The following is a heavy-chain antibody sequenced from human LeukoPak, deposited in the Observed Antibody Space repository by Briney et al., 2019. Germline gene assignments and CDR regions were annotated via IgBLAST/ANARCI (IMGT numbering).Heavy chain of an antibody. CDR1: GYSISSGYY. CDR3: ARRPHCSGGSCYRNWYFDL. D-gene: IGHD2-15*01. V-gene: IGHV4-38-2*02. CDR2: IYHSGST. Sequence: SETLSLTCTVSGYSISSGYYWGWIRQPPGKGLEWIGSIYHSGSTYYNPSLKSRVTISVDTSKNQFSLKLSSVTAADTAVYYCARRPHCSGGSCYRNWYFDLWGRGTLVTVSS. J-gene: IGHJ2*01.